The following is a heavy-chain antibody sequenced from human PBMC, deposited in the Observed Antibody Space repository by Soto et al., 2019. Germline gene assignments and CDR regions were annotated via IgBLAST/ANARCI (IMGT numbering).Heavy chain of an antibody. J-gene: IGHJ6*01. Sequence: PGGSLRLSCAASGFTFSGYGMHWVRQAPGKGLEWAAVIWFDGSKKQYADSVKGRFTISRDNSKNTMYLQMNSLRAEDTAVYFCARDAGYSSSRSALIYYYYYGMDVWGQGTTVTVSS. D-gene: IGHD6-13*01. CDR2: IWFDGSKK. CDR1: GFTFSGYG. V-gene: IGHV3-33*01. CDR3: ARDAGYSSSRSALIYYYYYGMDV.